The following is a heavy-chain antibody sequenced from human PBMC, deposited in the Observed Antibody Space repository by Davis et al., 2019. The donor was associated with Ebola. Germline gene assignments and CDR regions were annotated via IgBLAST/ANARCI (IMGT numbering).Heavy chain of an antibody. V-gene: IGHV3-30-3*01. Sequence: GESLKISCAASGFTFSSYAMHWVRQAPGKGLEWVAVISYDGSNKYYADSVKGRFTISRDNSKNTLYLQMNSLRAEDTAVYYCARDPTIFGDADYYYYGMDVWGQGTTVTVSS. D-gene: IGHD3-3*01. CDR2: ISYDGSNK. J-gene: IGHJ6*02. CDR3: ARDPTIFGDADYYYYGMDV. CDR1: GFTFSSYA.